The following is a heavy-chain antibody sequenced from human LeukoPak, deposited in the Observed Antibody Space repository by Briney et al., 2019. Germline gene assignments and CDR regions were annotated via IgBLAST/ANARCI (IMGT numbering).Heavy chain of an antibody. CDR2: INHSGTT. CDR1: GGSFSDYY. D-gene: IGHD2/OR15-2a*01. V-gene: IGHV4-34*01. CDR3: ARGLSLPSRSTPAVPHV. J-gene: IGHJ6*04. Sequence: TTSETLSLTCAVYGGSFSDYYWNWIRQPPGKGLEWIGEINHSGTTNYNPSLKSRVTISVDTSQNQFSLRLSSVTAADTAVYYCARGLSLPSRSTPAVPHVWGKGTTVTVSA.